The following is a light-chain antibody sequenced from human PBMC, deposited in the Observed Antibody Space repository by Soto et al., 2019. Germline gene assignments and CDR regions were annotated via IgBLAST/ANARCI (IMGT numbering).Light chain of an antibody. V-gene: IGLV2-14*01. CDR2: EVS. J-gene: IGLJ1*01. CDR1: SSDIGGYDY. CDR3: SSYTRSTLWV. Sequence: QSALTQPASVSGSPGQSITISCTGTSSDIGGYDYVSWYQHHPGKAPKLMIYEVSNRPSGVSNRFSGSESGNTASLTISGLQAEDEADYYCSSYTRSTLWVFGTGTKVTVL.